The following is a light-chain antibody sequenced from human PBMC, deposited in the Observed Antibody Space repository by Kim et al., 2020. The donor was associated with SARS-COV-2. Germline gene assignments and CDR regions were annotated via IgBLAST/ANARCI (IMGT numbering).Light chain of an antibody. CDR1: SIGSKS. J-gene: IGLJ2*01. CDR3: QVWDSSSDHRVV. CDR2: YDS. Sequence: SYELTQPPSVSVAPGKTARITRGGNSIGSKSVHWYQQKPGQAPVLVISYDSDRPSGIPERFSGSNSGNSATLTISRVEAGDEADYYCQVWDSSSDHRVVF. V-gene: IGLV3-21*04.